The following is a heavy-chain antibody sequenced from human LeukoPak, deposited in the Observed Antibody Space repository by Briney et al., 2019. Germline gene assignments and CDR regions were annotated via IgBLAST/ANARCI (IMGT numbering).Heavy chain of an antibody. D-gene: IGHD3-3*01. CDR3: AKGRGVYDFWSGYYTFDY. J-gene: IGHJ4*02. Sequence: PGGSLRLSCAASGFTFSSYSMNWVRQAPGKGLEWVSSISSSSSYIYYADSVKGRFTISRDNSKNTLYLQMNSLRAEDTAVYYCAKGRGVYDFWSGYYTFDYWGQGTLVTVSS. CDR2: ISSSSSYI. CDR1: GFTFSSYS. V-gene: IGHV3-21*01.